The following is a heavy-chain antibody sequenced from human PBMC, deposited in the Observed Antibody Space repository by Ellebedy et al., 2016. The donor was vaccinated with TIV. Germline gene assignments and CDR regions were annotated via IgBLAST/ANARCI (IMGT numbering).Heavy chain of an antibody. V-gene: IGHV3-33*01. D-gene: IGHD3-10*01. Sequence: GESLKISCAPPGFIFSHYHMHWVRQAPGKGLEWVALIWSDGSEEYYAASVKGRFTLSRDNSKNTLYLQMNSLTAKDTAVYYCAREVLGGQGDMDVWGHGTTVTV. CDR1: GFIFSHYH. CDR2: IWSDGSEE. J-gene: IGHJ6*02. CDR3: AREVLGGQGDMDV.